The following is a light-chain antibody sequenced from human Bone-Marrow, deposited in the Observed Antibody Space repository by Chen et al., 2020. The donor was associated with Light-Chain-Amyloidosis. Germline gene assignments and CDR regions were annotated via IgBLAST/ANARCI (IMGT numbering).Light chain of an antibody. CDR1: QSVRSN. CDR3: QQYHDWPPIT. CDR2: AAS. Sequence: DIVMTQSPASVTVSPGESDTLSCRASQSVRSNLAWYQQRPGPAPRLLISAASTRASNVPVRFSGSGSGTEFTLTISTLQSEDFAVYYCQQYHDWPPITLGQGTRLEIK. V-gene: IGKV3-15*01. J-gene: IGKJ5*01.